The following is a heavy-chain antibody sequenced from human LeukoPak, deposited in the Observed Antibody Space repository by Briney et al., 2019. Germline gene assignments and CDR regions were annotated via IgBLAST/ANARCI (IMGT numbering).Heavy chain of an antibody. CDR2: ISSSSSTI. CDR3: ARARKTAAGHRFDY. J-gene: IGHJ4*02. V-gene: IGHV3-48*04. Sequence: GGSLRLSCAASGFTFSSYSMNWVRQAPGKGLEWVSYISSSSSTIYYADSVKGRFTISRDNAKNSLYLQMNSLRAEDTAVYYCARARKTAAGHRFDYWGQGTLVTVSS. D-gene: IGHD6-13*01. CDR1: GFTFSSYS.